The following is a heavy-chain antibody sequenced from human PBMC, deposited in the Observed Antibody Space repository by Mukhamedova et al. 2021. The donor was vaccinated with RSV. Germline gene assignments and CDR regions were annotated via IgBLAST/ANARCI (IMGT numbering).Heavy chain of an antibody. CDR1: SYA. D-gene: IGHD1-14*01. CDR2: ISYDGSNK. V-gene: IGHV3-30-3*01. J-gene: IGHJ3*02. Sequence: SYAMHWVRQAPGKGLEWVAVISYDGSNKYYADSVKGRFTISRDNSKNTLYLQMNSLRAEDTAVYYCARVPGGLRGLDAFDIWGQ. CDR3: ARVPGGLRGLDAFDI.